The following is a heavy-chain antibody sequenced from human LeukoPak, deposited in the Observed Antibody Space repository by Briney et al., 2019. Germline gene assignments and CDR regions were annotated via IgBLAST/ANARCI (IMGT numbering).Heavy chain of an antibody. CDR3: ARGHYGDYVFAY. Sequence: ASVKVSCKASGFTFTSSAVQWVRQARGQRLEWIGWIVVGSGNTNYAQKFQERVTITRDMSTSTAYMELSSLRSEDTAVYYCARGHYGDYVFAYWGQGTLVTVSS. V-gene: IGHV1-58*01. D-gene: IGHD4-17*01. CDR1: GFTFTSSA. J-gene: IGHJ4*02. CDR2: IVVGSGNT.